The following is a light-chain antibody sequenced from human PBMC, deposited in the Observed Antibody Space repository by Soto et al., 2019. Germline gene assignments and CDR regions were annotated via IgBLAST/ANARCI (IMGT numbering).Light chain of an antibody. V-gene: IGKV1-5*01. Sequence: DIQMTQSPSTLSASVGDRVTITCRASQSISSWLAWYQQKPGKAPKLLIYDASSLESGVPSRFSGSGSGTEFTLTISSLQPDDFATYYCYQYNSYPWTFGQGTKVEIK. CDR2: DAS. CDR1: QSISSW. CDR3: YQYNSYPWT. J-gene: IGKJ1*01.